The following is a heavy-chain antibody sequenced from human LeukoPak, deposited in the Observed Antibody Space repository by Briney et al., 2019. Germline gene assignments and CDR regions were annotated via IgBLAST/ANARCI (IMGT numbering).Heavy chain of an antibody. D-gene: IGHD5-12*01. Sequence: SETLSLTCTVSGGSISSGDYYWRWIRQPPGKGLEWIGYIYYSGSTYYNPSLKSRVTISVDTSKNQFSLKLSSVTAADTAVYYCARYSGYDRKYFDYWGQGTLVTVSS. CDR1: GGSISSGDYY. CDR2: IYYSGST. J-gene: IGHJ4*02. V-gene: IGHV4-30-4*01. CDR3: ARYSGYDRKYFDY.